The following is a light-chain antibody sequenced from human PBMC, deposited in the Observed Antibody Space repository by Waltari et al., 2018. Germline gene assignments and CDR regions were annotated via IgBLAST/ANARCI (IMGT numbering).Light chain of an antibody. Sequence: EVVLTQSPATLSLSPGERATLSCRASQSVSRSRVAWYLHKPGQAPRLLIYGASGRATRIQDRFSGSGSGTDFSLTISRVEPEDFAVYYCQQYGSSVMYTFGQGTKLEIK. CDR3: QQYGSSVMYT. CDR1: QSVSRSR. CDR2: GAS. J-gene: IGKJ2*01. V-gene: IGKV3-20*01.